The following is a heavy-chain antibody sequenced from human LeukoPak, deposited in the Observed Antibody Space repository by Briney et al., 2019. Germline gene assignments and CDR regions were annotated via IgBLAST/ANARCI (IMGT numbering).Heavy chain of an antibody. J-gene: IGHJ4*02. D-gene: IGHD4-17*01. CDR3: ARASTTVTPFDY. Sequence: ASVKVSCKASGYTFTSYYMHWGRQAPGQGLEWMGIINPSGGSTSYAQKFQGRVTMTRDTSTSTVYMELSSLRSEDTAVYYCARASTTVTPFDYWGQGTLVTVSS. CDR2: INPSGGST. V-gene: IGHV1-46*01. CDR1: GYTFTSYY.